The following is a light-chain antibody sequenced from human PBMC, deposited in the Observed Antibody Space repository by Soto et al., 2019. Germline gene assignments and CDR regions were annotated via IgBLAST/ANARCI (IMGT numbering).Light chain of an antibody. Sequence: QSVLTQPPSASGSPGQSVTISCTGSSSDIGDHYYVSWYQQHPGKAPKLIIYEVITRSSGVPDRFSGSKSGNTASLTVSGLQAEDEADYYCSSYGGNNYVLFGGGTKVTVL. CDR1: SSDIGDHYY. V-gene: IGLV2-8*01. CDR2: EVI. J-gene: IGLJ3*02. CDR3: SSYGGNNYVL.